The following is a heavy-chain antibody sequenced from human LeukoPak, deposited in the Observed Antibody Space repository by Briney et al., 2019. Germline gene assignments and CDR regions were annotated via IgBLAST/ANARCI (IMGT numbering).Heavy chain of an antibody. J-gene: IGHJ3*02. CDR1: GLTFSSYA. Sequence: PGGSLRLSCAASGLTFSSYAMHWVRQAPGKGLEYVSAISSNGGSTYYANSVKGRFTISRDNSKNTLYLQMGSLRAEDMAVYYCARGGDDSSGYYHDAFDIWGQGTMVTVSS. D-gene: IGHD3-22*01. V-gene: IGHV3-64*01. CDR2: ISSNGGST. CDR3: ARGGDDSSGYYHDAFDI.